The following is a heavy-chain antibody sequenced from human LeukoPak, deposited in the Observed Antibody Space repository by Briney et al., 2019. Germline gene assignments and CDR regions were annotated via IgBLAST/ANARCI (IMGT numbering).Heavy chain of an antibody. Sequence: GGSLRLSCAASGFTFSSYGMHWVRQAPGKGLEWVAVISYDGSNKYYADSVKGRFTISRDNSKNTLYLQMNSLRAEDTAVYYCAKGIYEFVVEGSYRSPGDYWGQGTLVTVSS. CDR2: ISYDGSNK. CDR3: AKGIYEFVVEGSYRSPGDY. D-gene: IGHD3-16*02. J-gene: IGHJ4*02. CDR1: GFTFSSYG. V-gene: IGHV3-30*18.